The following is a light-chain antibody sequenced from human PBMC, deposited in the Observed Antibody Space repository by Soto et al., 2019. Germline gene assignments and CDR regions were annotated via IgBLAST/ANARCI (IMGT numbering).Light chain of an antibody. CDR3: QQYNNCPPYT. Sequence: EIVMTQSPATLSVSPGERSTLAGRASQSVSRNLAWYQQKPGQAPRLLIYGASSRATGIPARFSGSGSGTEFTLTISSLQSEDFAVYYCQQYNNCPPYTFGQGTKLEIK. V-gene: IGKV3-15*01. J-gene: IGKJ2*01. CDR2: GAS. CDR1: QSVSRN.